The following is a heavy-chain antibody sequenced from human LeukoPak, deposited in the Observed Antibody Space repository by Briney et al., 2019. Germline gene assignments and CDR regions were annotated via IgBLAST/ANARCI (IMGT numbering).Heavy chain of an antibody. Sequence: PGGSLRLSCAASGFTFTSYSMNWVRQAPGKGLEWVSTISGSGGSTYYADSVKGRFTISRDNSKNTLYLQMNSLRAEDTAVYYCAKGDRVGAGGFGYFQHWGQGTLVTVSS. J-gene: IGHJ1*01. D-gene: IGHD1-26*01. CDR2: ISGSGGST. V-gene: IGHV3-23*01. CDR3: AKGDRVGAGGFGYFQH. CDR1: GFTFTSYS.